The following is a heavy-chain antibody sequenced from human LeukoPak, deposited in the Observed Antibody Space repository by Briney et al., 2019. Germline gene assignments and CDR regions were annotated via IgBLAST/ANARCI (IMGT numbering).Heavy chain of an antibody. CDR2: ISAYNGNT. CDR3: AVHQGSSWPKYFQH. J-gene: IGHJ1*01. V-gene: IGHV1-18*01. CDR1: GYTFTSYG. D-gene: IGHD6-13*01. Sequence: ASVKVSCKASGYTFTSYGISWVRQAPGQGLEWMGWISAYNGNTNYAQKLQGRVTMTTDTSTSTAYMELRSLRSDDTAVYYCAVHQGSSWPKYFQHWGQGTLVTVSS.